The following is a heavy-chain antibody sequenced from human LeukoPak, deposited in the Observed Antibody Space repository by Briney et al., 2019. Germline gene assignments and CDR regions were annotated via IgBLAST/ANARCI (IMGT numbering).Heavy chain of an antibody. V-gene: IGHV1-2*02. J-gene: IGHJ6*03. D-gene: IGHD3-3*01. CDR1: VYNFIDYY. CDR3: ARDGGPSDYDFWSGPKDYYYYMDV. Sequence: ASVKVSCNASVYNFIDYYMNWVRQAPGQGLEWMGWINPKSGATNYAQKFQGRVTMTRDTSISTAYMELSRLRSDDTAVYYCARDGGPSDYDFWSGPKDYYYYMDVWGKGTTVTVSS. CDR2: INPKSGAT.